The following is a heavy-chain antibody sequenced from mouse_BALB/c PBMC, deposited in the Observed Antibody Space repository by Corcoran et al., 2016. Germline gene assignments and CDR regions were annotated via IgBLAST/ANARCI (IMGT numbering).Heavy chain of an antibody. CDR1: GFNIKDTY. CDR2: IDPANGNT. J-gene: IGHJ3*01. CDR3: ARSGYGNSAWFAY. V-gene: IGHV14-3*02. D-gene: IGHD2-1*01. Sequence: EVQLQQSGAELVKPGASVKLSCTASGFNIKDTYMHWVKQRPEQGLELIGRIDPANGNTKYDPKFQGKATITADTSSNTAYLQLNSLTSEDTAVYYCARSGYGNSAWFAYWGQGTLVTVSA.